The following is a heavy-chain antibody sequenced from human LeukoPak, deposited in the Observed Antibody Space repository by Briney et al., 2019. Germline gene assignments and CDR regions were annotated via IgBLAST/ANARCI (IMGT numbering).Heavy chain of an antibody. CDR1: GFTVSNNY. V-gene: IGHV3-53*01. CDR2: TYSGDKT. Sequence: IQPGGSLRLSCAVSGFTVSNNYMSWVRQAPGKGLEWVSLTYSGDKTYYADSVKGRFTISTDNSKNTLYLQMNSLRAEDTAVYYCARGKTVAYYFDDWGQGILVTVSS. D-gene: IGHD4-23*01. J-gene: IGHJ4*02. CDR3: ARGKTVAYYFDD.